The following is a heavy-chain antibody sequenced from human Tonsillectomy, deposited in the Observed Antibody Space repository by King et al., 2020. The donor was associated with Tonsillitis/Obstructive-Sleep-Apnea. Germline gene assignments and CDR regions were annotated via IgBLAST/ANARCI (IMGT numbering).Heavy chain of an antibody. D-gene: IGHD5-12*01. J-gene: IGHJ5*02. Sequence: VQLVESGAEVKKPGESLKISCKGSGYRFSSDWIAWVRQTPGKGLEWMGSIYPGDSDTRYSPSFQGQVTMSADKSISTAYLQWSSLKASDTAMYYCARHDRGSSIVDPWGQGTLVTVSS. V-gene: IGHV5-51*01. CDR1: GYRFSSDW. CDR3: ARHDRGSSIVDP. CDR2: IYPGDSDT.